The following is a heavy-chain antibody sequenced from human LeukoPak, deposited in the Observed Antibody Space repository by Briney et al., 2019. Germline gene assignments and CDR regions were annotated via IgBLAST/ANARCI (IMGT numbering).Heavy chain of an antibody. V-gene: IGHV3-33*08. CDR2: IWYDGSNK. J-gene: IGHJ4*02. Sequence: GGSLRLSCAASGFTFSSYAMSWVRQAPGKGLEWVAVIWYDGSNKYYADSVKGRFTISRDNSKNTLYLQMNSLRAEDTAVYYCARVPAAIEEYFDYWGQGTLVTVSS. CDR3: ARVPAAIEEYFDY. CDR1: GFTFSSYA. D-gene: IGHD2-2*01.